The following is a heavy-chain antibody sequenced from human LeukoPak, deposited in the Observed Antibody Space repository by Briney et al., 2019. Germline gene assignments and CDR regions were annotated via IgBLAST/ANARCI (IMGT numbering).Heavy chain of an antibody. CDR3: ARLAFSSSWSFYYFDY. CDR2: IKEDGSES. CDR1: GFNFGEFW. J-gene: IGHJ4*02. D-gene: IGHD6-13*01. V-gene: IGHV3-7*01. Sequence: GGSLRLSCAASGFNFGEFWMAWVRQTPGMGLEWVADIKEDGSESFYVDSVKGRFTISRDNAKNSLYLQMNSLRAEDTAVYYCARLAFSSSWSFYYFDYWGQGTLVTVSS.